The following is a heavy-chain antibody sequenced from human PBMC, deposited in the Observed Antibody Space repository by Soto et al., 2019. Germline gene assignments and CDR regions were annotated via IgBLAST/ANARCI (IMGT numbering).Heavy chain of an antibody. V-gene: IGHV1-2*04. J-gene: IGHJ4*02. CDR1: GYTFTGYY. Sequence: QVQLVQSGAEVKKPGASVKVSCKASGYTFTGYYMHWVRQAPGQGLEWMGWINPNSGGTNYAQKFRGWVTMTRDTSISTAYMELSMLRSDDTAVYYCARGPPGRGYSYGYVGYWGQGNLVNVSS. CDR2: INPNSGGT. CDR3: ARGPPGRGYSYGYVGY. D-gene: IGHD5-18*01.